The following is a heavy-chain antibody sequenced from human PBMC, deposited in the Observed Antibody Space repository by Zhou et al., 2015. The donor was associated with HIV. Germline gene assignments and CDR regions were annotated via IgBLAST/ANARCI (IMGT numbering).Heavy chain of an antibody. V-gene: IGHV3-23*04. D-gene: IGHD3-3*01. CDR3: AKRNNKWSGFYDY. CDR2: INGLGDSR. J-gene: IGHJ4*02. Sequence: VQLVESGGGLLQTGGSLRLSCAASGFDFKRYAMVWVRQAPGRGLLWVASINGLGDSRHYTDSVKGRYMISRDNSKNVLYLQINDSRADDTGVYYCAKRNNKWSGFYDYWGQGTLVTV. CDR1: GFDFKRYA.